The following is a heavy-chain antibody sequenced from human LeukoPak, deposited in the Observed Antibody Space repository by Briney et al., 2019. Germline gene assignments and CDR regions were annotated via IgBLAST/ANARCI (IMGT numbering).Heavy chain of an antibody. CDR2: IKSKTDGGTT. V-gene: IGHV3-15*01. CDR3: AKDLVPLYGSGAVAYFDL. D-gene: IGHD3-10*01. Sequence: GGSLRLSCAASGFTFSNAWMSWVRQAPGKGLEWVGRIKSKTDGGTTDYAAPVKGRFTISRDDSKNTLYLQMNSLRAEDTAMYYCAKDLVPLYGSGAVAYFDLWGRGTLVTVSS. J-gene: IGHJ2*01. CDR1: GFTFSNAW.